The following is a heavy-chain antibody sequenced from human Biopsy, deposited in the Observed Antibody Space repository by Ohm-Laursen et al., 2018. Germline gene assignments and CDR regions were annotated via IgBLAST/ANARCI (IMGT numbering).Heavy chain of an antibody. Sequence: SVKVSCKAPGGTFSNYGVNWVRQAPGQGLGWLGGNIPILGTGNYAQKFQDRVTVAADTSTSTATMELRSLRSDDTAAYYCATKLTGYFHHWGQGTLVIVSS. CDR1: GGTFSNYG. V-gene: IGHV1-69*06. CDR3: ATKLTGYFHH. J-gene: IGHJ1*01. D-gene: IGHD3-9*01. CDR2: NIPILGTG.